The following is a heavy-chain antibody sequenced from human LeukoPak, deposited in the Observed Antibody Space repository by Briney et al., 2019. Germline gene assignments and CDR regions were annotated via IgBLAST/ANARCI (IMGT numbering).Heavy chain of an antibody. V-gene: IGHV4-39*01. Sequence: GSLRLSCAASGFTFSSYAMSWIRQPPGKGLEWIGSVYYSGTTYYNPPLKSRVTISVDTSKNQFSLKLSSVTAADTAVYYCARHYGSWGQGTLVTVSS. D-gene: IGHD3-10*01. J-gene: IGHJ5*02. CDR2: VYYSGTT. CDR3: ARHYGS. CDR1: GFTFSSYA.